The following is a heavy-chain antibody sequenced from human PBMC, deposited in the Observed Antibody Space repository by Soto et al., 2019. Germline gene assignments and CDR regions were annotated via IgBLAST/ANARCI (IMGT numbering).Heavy chain of an antibody. Sequence: SETLSFTCTVSGGSVSNSNYYWGWIRQSPGKGLEWIGSVYYRGRSYSKSSVKSRVTISVETSKNQFSLNLNSVTASDTAVYFCVSQRTSVLTQAYFDYWGPGALVTVSS. CDR2: VYYRGRS. CDR3: VSQRTSVLTQAYFDY. V-gene: IGHV4-39*01. J-gene: IGHJ4*02. D-gene: IGHD2-8*01. CDR1: GGSVSNSNYY.